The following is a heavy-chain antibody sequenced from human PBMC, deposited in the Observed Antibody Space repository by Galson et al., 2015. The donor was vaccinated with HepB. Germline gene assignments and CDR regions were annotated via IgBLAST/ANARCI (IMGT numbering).Heavy chain of an antibody. CDR1: GFTFNTYT. V-gene: IGHV3-21*01. J-gene: IGHJ4*02. CDR3: ARSDNWAYFAY. CDR2: ISSGSHYI. D-gene: IGHD3-16*01. Sequence: SLRLSCAASGFTFNTYTINWVRQAPGKGLEWVASISSGSHYIQYADSVKGRFTISRDNAQNALYLQMNYLRGGDTAVYYCARSDNWAYFAYWGQGTLLIVSS.